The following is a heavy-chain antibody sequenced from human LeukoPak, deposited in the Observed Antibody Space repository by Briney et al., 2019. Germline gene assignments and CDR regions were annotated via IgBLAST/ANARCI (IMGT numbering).Heavy chain of an antibody. D-gene: IGHD2-2*01. CDR3: ARELLGYCSSTSCHTADWFDP. V-gene: IGHV4-61*02. CDR1: GGSISSGNYY. J-gene: IGHJ5*02. Sequence: PSETLSLTCTVSGGSISSGNYYWSWIRQPAGKGLEWIGRIYTSGSTNYNPSLKSRVTISVDTSKNQFSLKLSSVTAADTAVYYCARELLGYCSSTSCHTADWFDPWGQGTLVTVSS. CDR2: IYTSGST.